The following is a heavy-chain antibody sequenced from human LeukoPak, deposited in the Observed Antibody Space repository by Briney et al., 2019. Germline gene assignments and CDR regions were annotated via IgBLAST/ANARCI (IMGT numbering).Heavy chain of an antibody. J-gene: IGHJ4*02. CDR1: GFTFSSYW. V-gene: IGHV3-23*01. CDR3: AKGHHRQRITMIVVVGY. CDR2: ISGSGGST. D-gene: IGHD3-22*01. Sequence: GGSLRLSCAASGFTFSSYWMSWVRQAPGKGLEWVSAISGSGGSTYYADSVKGRFTISRDNSKNTLYLQMNSLRAEDTAVYYCAKGHHRQRITMIVVVGYWGQGTLVTVSS.